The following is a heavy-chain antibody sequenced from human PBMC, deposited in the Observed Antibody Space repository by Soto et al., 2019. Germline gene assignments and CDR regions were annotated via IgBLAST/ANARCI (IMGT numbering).Heavy chain of an antibody. J-gene: IGHJ4*02. V-gene: IGHV1-69*13. CDR2: IIPIFGTA. Sequence: SVKVSCKASGGTFSSYAISWVRQAPGQGLEWMGGIIPIFGTANYAQKFQGRVTITADESTSTAYMELSSLRSEDTAVYYCARVSAVAGPFDSWGQGTLVTVSS. CDR3: ARVSAVAGPFDS. D-gene: IGHD6-19*01. CDR1: GGTFSSYA.